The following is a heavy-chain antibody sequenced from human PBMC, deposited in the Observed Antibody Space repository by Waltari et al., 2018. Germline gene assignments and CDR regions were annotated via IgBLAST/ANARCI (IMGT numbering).Heavy chain of an antibody. V-gene: IGHV4-59*01. J-gene: IGHJ4*02. D-gene: IGHD3-22*01. Sequence: QVQLQESGPGLVKPSETLSLTCTVSGVSISNYYWSWLRQPPGKALEWSGYVYYSGNPRSSPTLRSGGSMSGDTSGNHFSLNLTSVTAADTAVYYCATYFYDSRGYTYFDFWGPGIQVTVSS. CDR3: ATYFYDSRGYTYFDF. CDR2: VYYSGNP. CDR1: GVSISNYY.